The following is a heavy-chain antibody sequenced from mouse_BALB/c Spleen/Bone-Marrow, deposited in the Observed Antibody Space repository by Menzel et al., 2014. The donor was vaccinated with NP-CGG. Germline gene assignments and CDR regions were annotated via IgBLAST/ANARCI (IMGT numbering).Heavy chain of an antibody. CDR3: ARPGYYGYQGV. V-gene: IGHV4-1*02. Sequence: DVQLVESGGGLVQPGGSLKLSCAASGFDFSRYWMTWVRQAPGKGLEWIGEINPDSSTINYTPSLKDKFIISRDNAKNTLYLQMSKVRSGDTALYYCARPGYYGYQGVWGAGTTVTVSS. J-gene: IGHJ1*01. CDR1: GFDFSRYW. CDR2: INPDSSTI. D-gene: IGHD1-2*01.